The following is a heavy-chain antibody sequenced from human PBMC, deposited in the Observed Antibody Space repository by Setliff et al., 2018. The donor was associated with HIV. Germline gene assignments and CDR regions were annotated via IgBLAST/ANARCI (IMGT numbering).Heavy chain of an antibody. CDR3: TTDHDGSGRYYVTQVS. CDR2: IKHQDVGGTA. Sequence: GSLRLSCTASGFTFSAWMTWVRQAPGKGLEWVGHIKHQDVGGTAEYAAPVKGRFTISRDDSKNTVYLQMNSLKTEDTAVYFCTTDHDGSGRYYVTQVSWGQGTLVTVSS. V-gene: IGHV3-15*01. D-gene: IGHD3-22*01. CDR1: GFTFSAW. J-gene: IGHJ1*01.